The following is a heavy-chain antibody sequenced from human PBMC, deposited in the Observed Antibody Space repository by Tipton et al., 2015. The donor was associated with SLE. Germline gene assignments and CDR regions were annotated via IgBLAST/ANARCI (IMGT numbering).Heavy chain of an antibody. V-gene: IGHV4-39*07. D-gene: IGHD1-26*01. J-gene: IGHJ6*03. CDR1: GGSISSSNYY. CDR2: IYYSGST. Sequence: TLSLTCTVSGGSISSSNYYWGWIRQPPGKGLELIGSIYYSGSTYYNPSLKRRVTMSVDTSKNQFSLKLSSVTAADTAVYYCARVGSSYMDVWGKGTTVNVSS. CDR3: ARVGSSYMDV.